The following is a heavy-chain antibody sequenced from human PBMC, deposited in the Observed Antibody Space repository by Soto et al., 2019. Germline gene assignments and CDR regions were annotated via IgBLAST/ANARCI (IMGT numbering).Heavy chain of an antibody. CDR2: ISSSGIP. V-gene: IGHV4-59*01. J-gene: IGHJ6*02. D-gene: IGHD1-26*01. Sequence: PSETLSLTCTVSAGSISTDYWSWIRQAPGRGLEWIGYISSSGIPVYTPSLKSRLTISVDPSKNLFSLQLTSVTAADTAKYYCARLFIGGDPGSSYNGMDVWGQGTTVTVSS. CDR3: ARLFIGGDPGSSYNGMDV. CDR1: AGSISTDY.